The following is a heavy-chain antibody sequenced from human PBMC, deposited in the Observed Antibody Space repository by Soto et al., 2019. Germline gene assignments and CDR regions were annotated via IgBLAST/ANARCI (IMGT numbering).Heavy chain of an antibody. V-gene: IGHV4-39*01. CDR3: ARQSYDSSDYFDY. Sequence: SETLSLTCTVSGDSISSSTYYWGWIRQPPGKGLEWIGSVYYSGTTYYNPSLNSRVTISVDTSRIHFSLKLISVTAGDTAVYYCARQSYDSSDYFDYWGPGTLVTVSS. CDR2: VYYSGTT. CDR1: GDSISSSTYY. J-gene: IGHJ4*02. D-gene: IGHD3-22*01.